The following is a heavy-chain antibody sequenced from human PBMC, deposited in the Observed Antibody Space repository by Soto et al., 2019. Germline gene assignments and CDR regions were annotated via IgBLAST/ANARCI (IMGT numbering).Heavy chain of an antibody. D-gene: IGHD2-2*01. CDR2: ISAYNGNT. J-gene: IGHJ5*02. CDR3: ARSEDIVVVPAAIKFDP. CDR1: GYTFTSYG. V-gene: IGHV1-18*01. Sequence: ASVKVSCKASGYTFTSYGISWVGQAPGQGLEWMGWISAYNGNTNYAQKLQGRVTMTTDTSTSTAYMELRSLRSDDTAVYYCARSEDIVVVPAAIKFDPWGQGTLVTVSS.